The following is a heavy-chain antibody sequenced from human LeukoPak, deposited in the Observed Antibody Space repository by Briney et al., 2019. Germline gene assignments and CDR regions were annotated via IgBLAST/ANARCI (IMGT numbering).Heavy chain of an antibody. Sequence: GGSLRLSCRASGFTFGDYVMTWVRQAPGKGLEWVGFIRSKVYGGTTEYAASVKGRFIISRDDSKSIAYLQMNSLNTEDTAVYYCTRDYGGFDYWGQGTLVTVSS. CDR1: GFTFGDYV. CDR3: TRDYGGFDY. J-gene: IGHJ4*02. D-gene: IGHD4-23*01. V-gene: IGHV3-49*04. CDR2: IRSKVYGGTT.